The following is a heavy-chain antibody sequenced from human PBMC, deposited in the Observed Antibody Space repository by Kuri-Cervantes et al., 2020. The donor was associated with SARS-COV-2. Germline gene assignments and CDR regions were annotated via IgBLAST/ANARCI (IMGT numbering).Heavy chain of an antibody. CDR2: TNPNSGGT. CDR3: ASSLLEWEGGYYYYGMDV. D-gene: IGHD3-3*01. J-gene: IGHJ6*02. Sequence: ASVKVSCKASGYTFTGYYMHWVRQAPGQGLEWMGWTNPNSGGTNYAQKFQGRVTMTRDTSISTAYMELSRLRSDDTAVYYCASSLLEWEGGYYYYGMDVWGQGTTVTVSS. V-gene: IGHV1-2*02. CDR1: GYTFTGYY.